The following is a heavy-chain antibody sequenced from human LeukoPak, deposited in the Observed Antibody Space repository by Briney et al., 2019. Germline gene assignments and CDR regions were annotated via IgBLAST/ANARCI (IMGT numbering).Heavy chain of an antibody. Sequence: SETLSLTCAVYGGSFSGYYWSWIRQPPGKGLEGIGEINHSGSTNYNPSLKSRVTITVDTSKNQFSLKLSSVTAADTAVYYCARGGGYSYGPHYYYYGMDVWGQGTTVTVSS. D-gene: IGHD5-18*01. J-gene: IGHJ6*02. CDR2: INHSGST. V-gene: IGHV4-34*01. CDR1: GGSFSGYY. CDR3: ARGGGYSYGPHYYYYGMDV.